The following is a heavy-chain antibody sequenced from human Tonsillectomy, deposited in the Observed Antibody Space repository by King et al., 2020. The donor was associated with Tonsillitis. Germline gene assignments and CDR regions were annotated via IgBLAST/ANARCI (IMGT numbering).Heavy chain of an antibody. CDR2: ISSSSSTI. CDR1: GFTFSSFS. D-gene: IGHD2-15*01. V-gene: IGHV3-48*02. Sequence: VQLVESGGGLVQPGGSLRLSCAASGFTFSSFSMNWVRQAPGKGLEWVSYISSSSSTIYYADSVKGRFTISRDNAKNSLYLQMNSLRDEDTAVYYCASWHCSGGSCSMGYYGMDVWGQGTTVTVSS. CDR3: ASWHCSGGSCSMGYYGMDV. J-gene: IGHJ6*02.